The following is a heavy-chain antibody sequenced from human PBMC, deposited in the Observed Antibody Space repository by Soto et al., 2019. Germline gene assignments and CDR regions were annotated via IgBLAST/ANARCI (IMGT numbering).Heavy chain of an antibody. CDR2: MNPNSGNT. J-gene: IGHJ4*02. D-gene: IGHD5-12*01. CDR1: GGTFSSYA. V-gene: IGHV1-8*02. CDR3: ARGSGYDSLFDY. Sequence: ASVKVSCKASGGTFSSYAISWVRQAPGQGLEWMGWMNPNSGNTGYAQKFQGRVTMTRNTSISTAYMELSSLRSEDTAVYYCARGSGYDSLFDYWGQGTLVTVSS.